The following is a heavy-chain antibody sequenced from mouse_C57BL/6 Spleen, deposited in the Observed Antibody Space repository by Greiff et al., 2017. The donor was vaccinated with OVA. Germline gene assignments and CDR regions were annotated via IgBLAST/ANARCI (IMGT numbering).Heavy chain of an antibody. CDR2: ISDGGSYT. Sequence: EVKVVESGGGLVKPGGSLKLSCAASGFTFSSYAMSWVRQTPEKRLEWVATISDGGSYTYYPDNVKGRFTISRDNAKNNLYLQMSHLKSEDTAMYYCARDRYYGNYVAMDYWGQGTSVTVSS. J-gene: IGHJ4*01. CDR1: GFTFSSYA. D-gene: IGHD2-1*01. CDR3: ARDRYYGNYVAMDY. V-gene: IGHV5-4*01.